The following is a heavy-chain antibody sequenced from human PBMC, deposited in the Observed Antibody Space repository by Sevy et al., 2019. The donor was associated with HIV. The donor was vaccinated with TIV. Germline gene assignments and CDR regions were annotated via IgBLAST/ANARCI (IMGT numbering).Heavy chain of an antibody. V-gene: IGHV3-33*01. CDR3: ARESLAVAGIGYYFHS. CDR2: IWYDGTNK. CDR1: GFGFNGYG. D-gene: IGHD6-19*01. J-gene: IGHJ4*02. Sequence: GGSLRLSCAASGFGFNGYGMHWVRQAPGKGLEWLAVIWYDGTNKEYADSVKGRFTISRDNSENTLYLQMNSLRAEDTAVYYCARESLAVAGIGYYFHSWGQGTLVTVSS.